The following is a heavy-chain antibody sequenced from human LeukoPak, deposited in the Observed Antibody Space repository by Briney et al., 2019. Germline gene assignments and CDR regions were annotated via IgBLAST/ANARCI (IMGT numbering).Heavy chain of an antibody. Sequence: SETLSLTCTVSGGSISSYYWSWIRQPPGKGLEWIGYIYTSGSTNYNPSLKSRVTISVDTSKNQFSLKLSSVTAADTAVYYCARHYGFWSGYPARGAFDIWGQGTMVTVSS. CDR3: ARHYGFWSGYPARGAFDI. V-gene: IGHV4-4*09. D-gene: IGHD3-3*01. CDR2: IYTSGST. CDR1: GGSISSYY. J-gene: IGHJ3*02.